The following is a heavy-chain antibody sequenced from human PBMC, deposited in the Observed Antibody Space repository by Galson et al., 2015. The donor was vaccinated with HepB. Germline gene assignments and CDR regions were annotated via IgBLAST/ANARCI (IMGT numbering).Heavy chain of an antibody. CDR3: ARDSGYVSGWYAGRGGFDY. Sequence: SLRLSCAASGFTLSSYAIHWVRQAPGKGLEWVTVISYDGRTQNYADSVMGRFTISRDNSMDTVYLQMSSLRADDTAVYYCARDSGYVSGWYAGRGGFDYWGQGARVIVSS. CDR1: GFTLSSYA. V-gene: IGHV3-30*03. D-gene: IGHD6-19*01. J-gene: IGHJ4*02. CDR2: ISYDGRTQ.